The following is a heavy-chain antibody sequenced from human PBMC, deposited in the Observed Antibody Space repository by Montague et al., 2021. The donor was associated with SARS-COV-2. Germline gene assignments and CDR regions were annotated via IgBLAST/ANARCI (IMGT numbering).Heavy chain of an antibody. V-gene: IGHV4-34*01. CDR3: ARLRDGVVPSPILGVGPYYSYYFIDV. J-gene: IGHJ6*03. Sequence: SETLSLTCAVYGGSFSGYHWNWIRQPPGKGLEWIGEINHGGITNYNPSLKSRLTMSADTSKNQFSLKLTSVAAADTAVYYCARLRDGVVPSPILGVGPYYSYYFIDVWGKGTTVAVSS. D-gene: IGHD3-10*01. CDR1: GGSFSGYH. CDR2: INHGGIT.